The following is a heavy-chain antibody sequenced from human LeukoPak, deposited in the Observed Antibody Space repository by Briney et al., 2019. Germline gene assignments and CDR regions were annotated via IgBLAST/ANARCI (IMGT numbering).Heavy chain of an antibody. CDR2: ISYDGSNK. Sequence: GGSLRLSCAASGFTFSSYAMHWVRQAPGKGLEWVAVISYDGSNKYYADSVKGRFTISRDNSKNTLYLQMNSLRAEDTAVYYCARDDWLDSSGYYSFLSSMDVRGQGTTVTVSS. J-gene: IGHJ6*02. D-gene: IGHD3-22*01. CDR3: ARDDWLDSSGYYSFLSSMDV. CDR1: GFTFSSYA. V-gene: IGHV3-30-3*01.